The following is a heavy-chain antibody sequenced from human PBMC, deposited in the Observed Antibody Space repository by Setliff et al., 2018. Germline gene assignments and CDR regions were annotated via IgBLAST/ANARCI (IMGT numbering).Heavy chain of an antibody. J-gene: IGHJ5*02. Sequence: GGSLRLSCATSGFTFSTSAMHWLRQSPDNRLEWLAYIHYGGGHIQYADSVKGRFTVSRDNAMGTLFLQMNGLTTDDTAKYFCAKDRWGYADPWGQGTLVTVSS. V-gene: IGHV3-30*02. CDR3: AKDRWGYADP. D-gene: IGHD2-2*01. CDR2: IHYGGGHI. CDR1: GFTFSTSA.